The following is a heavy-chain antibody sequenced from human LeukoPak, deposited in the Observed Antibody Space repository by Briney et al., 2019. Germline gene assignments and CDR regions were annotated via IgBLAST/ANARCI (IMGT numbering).Heavy chain of an antibody. CDR3: AKTLLADYYDSSGYYFDY. D-gene: IGHD3-22*01. Sequence: HPGGSLRLSCAASGFTFDDYAMHWVRQAPGKGLEWVSGISWNSGSIGYADSVKGRFTISRDNAKNSLYLQMNSLRAEDTALYYCAKTLLADYYDSSGYYFDYWGQGTLVTVSS. CDR2: ISWNSGSI. CDR1: GFTFDDYA. J-gene: IGHJ4*02. V-gene: IGHV3-9*01.